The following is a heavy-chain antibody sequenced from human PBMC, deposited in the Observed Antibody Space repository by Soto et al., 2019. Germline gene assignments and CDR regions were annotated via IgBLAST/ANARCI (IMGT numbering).Heavy chain of an antibody. CDR1: GFTFSSYA. V-gene: IGHV3-23*01. Sequence: EVQLLESGGGLVQPGGSLRLSCAASGFTFSSYAMSWVRQAPGKGLEWVSAISGSGGSTYYADSVKGRFTISRDNSKNTLYLQMNSLRAEDTAVYYCEKDVGCTNGVCGDYWGQGTLVTVSS. D-gene: IGHD2-8*01. CDR2: ISGSGGST. J-gene: IGHJ4*02. CDR3: EKDVGCTNGVCGDY.